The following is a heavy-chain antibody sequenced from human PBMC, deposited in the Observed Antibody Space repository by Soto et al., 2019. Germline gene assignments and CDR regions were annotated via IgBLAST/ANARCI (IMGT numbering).Heavy chain of an antibody. CDR3: AKGRSAGTGIWFDS. D-gene: IGHD1-1*01. CDR2: ITGSGGNT. J-gene: IGHJ5*01. Sequence: GGSLRLSCAASGFTFSSYAINWVRRAPGKGLEWVSTITGSGGNTHYADSVEGRFTISRDNSKNTVYLQMNSLRAEDTVVFFWAKGRSAGTGIWFDSWGRGTLVT. CDR1: GFTFSSYA. V-gene: IGHV3-23*01.